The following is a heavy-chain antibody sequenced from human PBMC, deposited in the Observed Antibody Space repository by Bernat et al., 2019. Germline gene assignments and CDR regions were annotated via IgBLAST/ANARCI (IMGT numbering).Heavy chain of an antibody. V-gene: IGHV3-33*05. D-gene: IGHD7-27*01. CDR3: ARDTLTVDNGFDI. Sequence: QVQLMESGGGVVQPERSLGLSCAASGFTFSSYGMHWVRQAPGKGLEWLAVILNDGSKDYYADSVKGRFTISRDNSKNTLYLQMHSLRAEDTAVYYCARDTLTVDNGFDIWGQGTMVIVSA. CDR1: GFTFSSYG. J-gene: IGHJ3*02. CDR2: ILNDGSKD.